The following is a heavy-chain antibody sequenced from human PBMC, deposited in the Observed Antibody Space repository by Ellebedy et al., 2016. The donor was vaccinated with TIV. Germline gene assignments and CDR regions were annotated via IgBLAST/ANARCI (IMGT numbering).Heavy chain of an antibody. CDR1: GFSLTGSD. J-gene: IGHJ2*01. CDR2: SGAAGDT. CDR3: ARGGPGGDNWFFGL. Sequence: PGGSLRLSCAASGFSLTGSDLHWVRRRRGKGLEWVAASGAAGDTYYPDSVGGRFTISRESAKNSFHLQLNSLTAGDTAVYYCARGGPGGDNWFFGLWGRGTQVTVSS. D-gene: IGHD3-10*01. V-gene: IGHV3-13*01.